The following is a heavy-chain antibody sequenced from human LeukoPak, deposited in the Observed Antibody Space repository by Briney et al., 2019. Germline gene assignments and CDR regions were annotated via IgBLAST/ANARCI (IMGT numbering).Heavy chain of an antibody. D-gene: IGHD5-18*01. CDR2: INPNRGGT. V-gene: IGHV1-2*02. Sequence: GASVKVSCKASGYTFNGYYMHWVRQAPGQGLEWMGWINPNRGGTNYVQKFQGRVTMTRDTSISTAYLELSRLTSDDTAVYYCAKGEWGDSYGYDLDHFDYWGQGTLVTVSS. CDR3: AKGEWGDSYGYDLDHFDY. J-gene: IGHJ4*02. CDR1: GYTFNGYY.